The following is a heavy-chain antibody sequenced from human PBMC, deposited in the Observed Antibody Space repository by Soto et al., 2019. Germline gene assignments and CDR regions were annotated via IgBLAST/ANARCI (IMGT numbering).Heavy chain of an antibody. CDR3: AKGDILTDYYYYGMDV. D-gene: IGHD3-9*01. V-gene: IGHV3-23*01. CDR2: ISGSGGST. J-gene: IGHJ6*02. CDR1: GFTFSSYA. Sequence: GGSLRLSCAASGFTFSSYAMSWVRQAPGKGLEWVSAISGSGGSTYYADSVKGRFTISRDNSKNTLYLQMNSLRAEDTAVYYCAKGDILTDYYYYGMDVWGQGTTVTVSS.